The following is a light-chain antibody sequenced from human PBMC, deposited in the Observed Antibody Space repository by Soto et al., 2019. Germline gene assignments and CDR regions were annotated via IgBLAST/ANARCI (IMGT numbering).Light chain of an antibody. J-gene: IGKJ5*01. V-gene: IGKV3D-20*02. CDR1: QSVSSIS. CDR3: QQRSNWTPT. CDR2: GAS. Sequence: IVLTQSPGTPSLSPGERATLSCRASQSVSSISLAWYQQKPGQAPRPLIYGASTRATGIPARFSGSGSGTEFTLTISSLKYEDFAVYYCQQRSNWTPTFGQGTRLENK.